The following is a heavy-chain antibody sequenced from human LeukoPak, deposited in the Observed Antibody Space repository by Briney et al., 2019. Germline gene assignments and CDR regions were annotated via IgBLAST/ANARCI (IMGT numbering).Heavy chain of an antibody. V-gene: IGHV1-69*05. J-gene: IGHJ4*02. CDR3: ARQYYGSGSYAY. Sequence: SVKVSCKASGGTFSSYAISWVRQTPGQGLEWMGGIIPIFGTANYAQKFQGRVTITTDESTSTAYMELSSLRSEDTAVYYCARQYYGSGSYAYWGQGTLVTVSS. D-gene: IGHD3-10*01. CDR2: IIPIFGTA. CDR1: GGTFSSYA.